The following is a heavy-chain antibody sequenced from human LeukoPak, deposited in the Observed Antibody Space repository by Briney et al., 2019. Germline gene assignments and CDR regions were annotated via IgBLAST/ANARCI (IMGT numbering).Heavy chain of an antibody. V-gene: IGHV4-61*02. CDR3: AREELELDAFDI. D-gene: IGHD1-7*01. CDR1: GGSISSGSYY. J-gene: IGHJ3*02. Sequence: PSQTLSLTCTVSGGSISSGSYYWSWIRQPAGKGLEWIGRIYTSGSTNYNPSLKSRVTISVDTSKNQLSLKLSSVTAADTAVYYCAREELELDAFDIWGQGTMVTVPS. CDR2: IYTSGST.